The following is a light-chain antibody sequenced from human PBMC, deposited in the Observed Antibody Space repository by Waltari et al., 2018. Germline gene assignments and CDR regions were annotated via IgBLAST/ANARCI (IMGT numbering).Light chain of an antibody. CDR1: KSISRL. J-gene: IGKJ1*01. CDR3: QQYESYPWT. CDR2: KAS. V-gene: IGKV1-5*03. Sequence: DNQITQSPSTLTASIGDTVPITCRASKSISRLLAWYQQKPGKAPKLLTYKASNLASGVPSRFSGRGFATEFTLSIFSLQADDVATYYCQQYESYPWTFGQGTKVEIK.